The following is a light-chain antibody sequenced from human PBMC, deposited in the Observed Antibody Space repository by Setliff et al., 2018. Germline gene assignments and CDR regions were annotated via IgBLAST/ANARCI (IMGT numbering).Light chain of an antibody. J-gene: IGLJ1*01. CDR2: DVT. Sequence: QSALAQPASVSGSPGQSITISCTGTTSDVGGHNYVSWYQQHPGKAPKLMIYDVTNRPSGVSNRFSGSKSGNTASLTISGLQAEDEADYYCTSYTSTFNYVFGTGTQLTVL. CDR1: TSDVGGHNY. V-gene: IGLV2-14*01. CDR3: TSYTSTFNYV.